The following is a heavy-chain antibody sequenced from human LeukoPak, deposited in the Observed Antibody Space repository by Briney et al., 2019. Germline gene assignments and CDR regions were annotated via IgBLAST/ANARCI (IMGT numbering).Heavy chain of an antibody. J-gene: IGHJ2*01. V-gene: IGHV3-23*01. D-gene: IGHD1-26*01. CDR3: AKSKIVQGRGYFDL. CDR1: GFTFSTYP. Sequence: GGSLRLSCTASGFTFSTYPLTWVRQAPGKGPEWVSTIGTSGDTYYADSVKGRFTTSRDNSNNALYLHMNSLKAEDAAVYYCAKSKIVQGRGYFDLWGRGTLVTVSS. CDR2: IGTSGDT.